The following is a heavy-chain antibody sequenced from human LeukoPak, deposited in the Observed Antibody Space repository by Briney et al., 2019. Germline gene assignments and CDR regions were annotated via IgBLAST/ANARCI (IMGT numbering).Heavy chain of an antibody. D-gene: IGHD6-13*01. Sequence: SETLSLICAVSGYSISSGYYWGWIRQPPGKGLEWIGSIYHSGSTYYNPSLKSRVTISVDTSKNQFSLKLSSVTAADTAVYYCARVKGNSSSWYLRYWGQGTLVTVSS. CDR3: ARVKGNSSSWYLRY. J-gene: IGHJ4*02. V-gene: IGHV4-38-2*01. CDR2: IYHSGST. CDR1: GYSISSGYY.